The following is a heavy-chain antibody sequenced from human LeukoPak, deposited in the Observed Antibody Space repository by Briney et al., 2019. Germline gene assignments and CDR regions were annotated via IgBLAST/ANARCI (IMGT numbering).Heavy chain of an antibody. CDR3: ARTMVRAVRDAFDV. CDR1: GLMFSRES. Sequence: PGGSLRLSCRGSGLMFSRESMNWVRQAPGKGLEWVSSFVSGGSDTYYADSVKGRFTMSRDNAENSLYLQMNTVIGEDTAVYYCARTMVRAVRDAFDVWGQGTLVAVS. CDR2: FVSGGSDT. D-gene: IGHD3-10*01. J-gene: IGHJ3*01. V-gene: IGHV3-21*01.